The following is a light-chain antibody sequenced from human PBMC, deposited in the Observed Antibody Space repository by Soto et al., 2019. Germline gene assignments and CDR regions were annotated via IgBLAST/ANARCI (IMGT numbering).Light chain of an antibody. CDR3: QQYGSSRT. CDR2: ATS. J-gene: IGKJ2*02. Sequence: EIVLTQSPGTLSLSPGEGATLSCRASQSVSSSFLAWYQQKPGQAPRLLIYATSSRATGIPDRFSGSGSGTDFTLTISRLEPEDFAVYYCQQYGSSRTFGQGTKLEIK. CDR1: QSVSSSF. V-gene: IGKV3-20*01.